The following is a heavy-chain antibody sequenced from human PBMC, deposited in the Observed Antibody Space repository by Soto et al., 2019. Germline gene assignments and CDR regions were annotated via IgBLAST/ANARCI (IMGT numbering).Heavy chain of an antibody. D-gene: IGHD4-17*01. CDR3: ARGTDYAGNYYGMDV. J-gene: IGHJ6*02. CDR1: GGSFSGYY. V-gene: IGHV4-34*01. CDR2: INHSGST. Sequence: PSETLSLTCAVYGGSFSGYYWSWIRQPPGKGLEWIGEINHSGSTNYNPYLKSRVTISVDTSKNQFSLKLSSVTAADTAVYYCARGTDYAGNYYGMDVWGQGTTVTVSS.